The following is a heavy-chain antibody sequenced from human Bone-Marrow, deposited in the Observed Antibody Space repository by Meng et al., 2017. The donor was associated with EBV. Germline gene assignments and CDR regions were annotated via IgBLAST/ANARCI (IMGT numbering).Heavy chain of an antibody. J-gene: IGHJ4*02. V-gene: IGHV4-39*07. CDR3: ARVVAAIDY. D-gene: IGHD2-15*01. Sequence: QLSLQDVGPGLGKPSETLSLTCTVSGGSISSSSYYWGWIRQPPGKGLEWIGSIYYSGSTYYNPSLKSRVTISVDTSKNQFSLKLSSVTAADTAVYYCARVVAAIDYWGQGTLVTVSS. CDR2: IYYSGST. CDR1: GGSISSSSYY.